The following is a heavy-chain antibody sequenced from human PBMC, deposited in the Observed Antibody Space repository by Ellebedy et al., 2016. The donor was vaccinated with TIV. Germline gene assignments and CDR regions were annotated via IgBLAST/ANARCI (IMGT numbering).Heavy chain of an antibody. CDR2: ISQSGDKI. Sequence: PGGSLRLSCEASGLILSNYAAHWVRQAPGKGLEWVAVISQSGDKINYADSLKGRFTISRDNAKNLLYLQMNTLGVEDTAVYYCAAGSREYWFDPWGQGTLVTVSS. D-gene: IGHD3-10*01. V-gene: IGHV3-30-3*01. CDR3: AAGSREYWFDP. CDR1: GLILSNYA. J-gene: IGHJ5*02.